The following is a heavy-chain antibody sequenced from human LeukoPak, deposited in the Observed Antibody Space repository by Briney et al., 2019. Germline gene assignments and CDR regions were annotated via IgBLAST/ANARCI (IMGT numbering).Heavy chain of an antibody. J-gene: IGHJ4*02. V-gene: IGHV3-11*01. D-gene: IGHD2-15*01. CDR2: ISSSGSTI. CDR3: ARVRGYCSGGSCYSLRHFDY. CDR1: GFTFSDHA. Sequence: PGGSLRLSCTASGFTFSDHAMSWVRQAPGKGLEWVSYISSSGSTIYYADSVKGRFTISRDNAKNSLYLQMNSLRAEDTAVYYCARVRGYCSGGSCYSLRHFDYWGQGTLVTVSS.